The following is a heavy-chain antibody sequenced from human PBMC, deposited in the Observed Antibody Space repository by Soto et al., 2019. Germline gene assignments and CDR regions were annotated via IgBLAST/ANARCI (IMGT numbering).Heavy chain of an antibody. CDR3: ARTYNVVVTPHYYGMDV. D-gene: IGHD2-21*02. J-gene: IGHJ6*02. Sequence: GGSLRLSCAASGFTFSSYAMHWVRQAPGKGLEWVAVISYDGSNKYYADSVKGRFTISRDNSKNTLYLQMNSLRAEDTAVYYCARTYNVVVTPHYYGMDVWGQGTTVTVSS. CDR1: GFTFSSYA. V-gene: IGHV3-30-3*01. CDR2: ISYDGSNK.